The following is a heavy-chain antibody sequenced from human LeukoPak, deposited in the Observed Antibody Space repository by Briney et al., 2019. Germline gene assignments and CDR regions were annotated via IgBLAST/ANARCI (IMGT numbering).Heavy chain of an antibody. CDR1: GFTFSSYA. Sequence: PGGSLRLSCAASGFTFSSYAMSWVRQAPGKGLEWVAVTSSDLNVKLYADSVKGRFTISRGNSRSTLYLQMNSLRPEDTAIYYCAREGYYGSGSPPSLYFDYWGQGTLVTVSS. CDR3: AREGYYGSGSPPSLYFDY. V-gene: IGHV3-30*03. J-gene: IGHJ4*02. CDR2: TSSDLNVK. D-gene: IGHD3-10*01.